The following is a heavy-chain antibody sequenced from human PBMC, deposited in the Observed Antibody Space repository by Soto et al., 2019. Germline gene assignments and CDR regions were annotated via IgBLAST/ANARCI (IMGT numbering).Heavy chain of an antibody. CDR2: ISSSGSTI. CDR3: ARGFIAARPSYYYGMDV. V-gene: IGHV3-48*03. CDR1: GFTFSSYE. J-gene: IGHJ6*02. D-gene: IGHD6-6*01. Sequence: GGSLRLSCAASGFTFSSYEMNWVRQAPGKGLEWVSYISSSGSTIYYADSVKGRFTISRDNAKNSLYLQMNSLRAEDTAVYYCARGFIAARPSYYYGMDVWGQGATVTVSS.